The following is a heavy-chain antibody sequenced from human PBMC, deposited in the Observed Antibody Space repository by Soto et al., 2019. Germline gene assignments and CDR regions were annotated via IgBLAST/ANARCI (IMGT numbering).Heavy chain of an antibody. CDR1: GFTFSSYA. J-gene: IGHJ4*02. V-gene: IGHV3-23*01. D-gene: IGHD6-19*01. Sequence: EVQLLESGGGLVQPGGSLRLSCAASGFTFSSYAMSWVRQAPGKGLEWVSAISGSGGSTYYADSVKGRFTISRDNSKSTLYLQMNSLRAEDTAVYYCAKDNSIAVAGTPYYFDYWGQGTLVTVSS. CDR3: AKDNSIAVAGTPYYFDY. CDR2: ISGSGGST.